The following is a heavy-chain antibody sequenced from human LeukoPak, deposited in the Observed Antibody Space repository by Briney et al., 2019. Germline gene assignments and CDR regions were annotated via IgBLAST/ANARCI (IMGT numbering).Heavy chain of an antibody. Sequence: PSETLSLTCTVSGDSINIHYHFWGWIRQHPGKGLERIGYVNYIGSTFYNPSLKSRVTISLDTSKNQISLNLTTVTAADTAVYYCAREGGNFDFDSWGQGSLVTVSS. J-gene: IGHJ4*02. V-gene: IGHV4-31*03. CDR3: AREGGNFDFDS. CDR1: GDSINIHYHF. CDR2: VNYIGST. D-gene: IGHD4-23*01.